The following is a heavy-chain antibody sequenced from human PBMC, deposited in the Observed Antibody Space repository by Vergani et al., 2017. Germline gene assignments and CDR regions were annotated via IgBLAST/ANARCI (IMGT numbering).Heavy chain of an antibody. CDR1: GFTFDTYT. V-gene: IGHV3-23*01. D-gene: IGHD3-10*01. Sequence: EVQLLESGGGLVQPGGSRRLSCAGAGFTFDTYTMAYVRQAPGKGLEWVATISSGGGDIFYADSVTGRFTISRDNSKNPLFLQMNSLKDEDTAVYYCTTAWGLYYLHGEYFQYWGRGTLVSVSS. J-gene: IGHJ1*01. CDR2: ISSGGGDI. CDR3: TTAWGLYYLHGEYFQY.